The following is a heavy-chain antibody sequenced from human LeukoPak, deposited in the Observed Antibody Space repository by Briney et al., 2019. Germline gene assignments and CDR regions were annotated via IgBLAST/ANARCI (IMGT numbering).Heavy chain of an antibody. CDR3: ARGEAYSSGWYPPSHFDY. Sequence: GGSLRLSCAASGFTFSSYSMSWVRQAPGKGLEWVSLISGGDTKHYADSVKGRFTISRDTSKNTVYLQMNSLRAEDTAVYYCARGEAYSSGWYPPSHFDYWGQGNMVTVSS. J-gene: IGHJ4*02. D-gene: IGHD6-19*01. CDR1: GFTFSSYS. CDR2: ISGGDTK. V-gene: IGHV3-66*01.